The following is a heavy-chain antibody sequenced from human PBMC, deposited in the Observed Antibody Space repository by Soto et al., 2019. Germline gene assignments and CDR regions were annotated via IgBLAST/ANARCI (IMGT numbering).Heavy chain of an antibody. J-gene: IGHJ5*01. D-gene: IGHD1-26*01. V-gene: IGHV4-4*02. CDR2: IYHSGST. CDR1: DCSISSSNW. Sequence: SETPALTCAVSDCSISSSNWWSWFRRPPGEGLEWIGEIYHSGSTNYNPSLKSRVTISVDKSTNQFSLKLSSVTAADTAVYYCACFLLGATTFRGFVSWCQGNWVTVSS. CDR3: ACFLLGATTFRGFVS.